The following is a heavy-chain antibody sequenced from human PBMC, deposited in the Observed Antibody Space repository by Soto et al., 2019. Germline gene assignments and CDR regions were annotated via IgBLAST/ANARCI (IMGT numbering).Heavy chain of an antibody. CDR2: IWYDGSSK. J-gene: IGHJ6*02. CDR1: GFTFSSYG. D-gene: IGHD2-2*01. CDR3: ARDWVGDDIVVVPAAMDYYYGIDV. Sequence: QVQLVESGGGVVQPGRSLRLSCAASGFTFSSYGMHWVRQAPGKGLEWVAVIWYDGSSKYYADSVKGRFTISRDNSKNTLYLQMNSLRAEDTAAYYGARDWVGDDIVVVPAAMDYYYGIDVWGQGTTVTVCS. V-gene: IGHV3-33*01.